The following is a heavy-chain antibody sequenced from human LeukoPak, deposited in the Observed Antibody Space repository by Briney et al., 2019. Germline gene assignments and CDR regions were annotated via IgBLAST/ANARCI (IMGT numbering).Heavy chain of an antibody. J-gene: IGHJ4*02. CDR1: GYSFSSGYY. V-gene: IGHV4-38-2*01. Sequence: SEALSLTCGVSGYSFSSGYYRGWIRQPAGNGLGCIGSIYHNGRTFYHLSLKSPVTLSLDKFKDQFSLKLNSVTAADRAVYFCARLYLPATRFDYWGQGTLVSVSS. CDR2: IYHNGRT. D-gene: IGHD5-24*01. CDR3: ARLYLPATRFDY.